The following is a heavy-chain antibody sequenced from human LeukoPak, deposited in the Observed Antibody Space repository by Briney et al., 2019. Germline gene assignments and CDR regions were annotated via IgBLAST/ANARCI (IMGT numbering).Heavy chain of an antibody. Sequence: SQTLSLTCAISGGSGSSNSAVWTWIRQSPSRGLEWLGRTYYKSKWYNDYAVSVKSRITINPDTSKNQFSLQLNSLTPEDTAVYYCARVSSPWSPRDAFDIWGQGTMVTVSS. V-gene: IGHV6-1*01. J-gene: IGHJ3*02. D-gene: IGHD1-26*01. CDR3: ARVSSPWSPRDAFDI. CDR1: GGSGSSNSAV. CDR2: TYYKSKWYN.